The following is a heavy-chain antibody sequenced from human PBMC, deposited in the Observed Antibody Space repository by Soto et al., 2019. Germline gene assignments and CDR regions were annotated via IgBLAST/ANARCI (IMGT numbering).Heavy chain of an antibody. CDR1: GFTFNNAW. Sequence: EVQLVESGGGLVKPGGSLRLSCTASGFTFNNAWMSWVRQAPGKGLEWVGRIKSKSDGETTDYAAPVKGRFTISRDDSEHTLYLQINSLKTEDTAVYYCTTGHSGGLYWGQGTLVTVSS. J-gene: IGHJ4*02. V-gene: IGHV3-15*01. CDR2: IKSKSDGETT. CDR3: TTGHSGGLY. D-gene: IGHD6-19*01.